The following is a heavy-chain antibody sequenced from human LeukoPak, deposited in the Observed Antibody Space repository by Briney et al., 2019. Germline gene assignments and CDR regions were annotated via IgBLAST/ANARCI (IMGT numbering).Heavy chain of an antibody. J-gene: IGHJ5*02. CDR2: YESEEGDT. CDR1: GYSLSDLS. V-gene: IGHV1-24*01. D-gene: IGHD3-10*01. CDR3: ATHRQAGGFGP. Sequence: ASVKVSCKVSGYSLSDLSIHWVRQTPGKGLEWMGGYESEEGDTIYAQKFQGRVSMTEDTSTDTAYMELSNLRPEDTATYYCATHRQAGGFGPWGQGTLVTVSS.